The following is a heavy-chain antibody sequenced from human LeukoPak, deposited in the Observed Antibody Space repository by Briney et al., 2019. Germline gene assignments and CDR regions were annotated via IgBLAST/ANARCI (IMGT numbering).Heavy chain of an antibody. D-gene: IGHD3-22*01. CDR1: GGAINSESYY. CDR2: IYVSGIT. J-gene: IGHJ6*03. CDR3: ASTYYYHSSAYNYYHYMDV. Sequence: KTSETLSLXCTVSGGAINSESYYWTWIRQPAGKGLKWIGRIYVSGITNYNPCLKSRVTISVDTSKNQFSLKLSSVTAADTAVYYCASTYYYHSSAYNYYHYMDVWGKGTTVTVSS. V-gene: IGHV4-61*02.